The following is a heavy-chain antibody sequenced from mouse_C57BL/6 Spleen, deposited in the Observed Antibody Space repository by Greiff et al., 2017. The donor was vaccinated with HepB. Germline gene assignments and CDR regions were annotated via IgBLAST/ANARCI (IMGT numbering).Heavy chain of an antibody. CDR1: GYAFSSYW. J-gene: IGHJ2*01. CDR3: AREGDGNYFDY. CDR2: IYPGDGDT. Sequence: QVQLQQSGAELVKPGASVKISCKASGYAFSSYWMNWVKQRPGKGLEWIGQIYPGDGDTNYNGKFKGKATLTADKSSSTAYMQLSSLTSEDSAVYFCAREGDGNYFDYWGQGTTLTVSS. D-gene: IGHD2-1*01. V-gene: IGHV1-80*01.